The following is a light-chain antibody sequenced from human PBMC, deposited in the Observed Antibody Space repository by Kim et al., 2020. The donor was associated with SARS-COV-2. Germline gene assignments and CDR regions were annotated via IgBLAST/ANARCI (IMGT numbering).Light chain of an antibody. CDR3: QQYNNWPPWT. CDR1: QSVSSN. J-gene: IGKJ1*01. Sequence: SPGERATLSCRASQSVSSNLAWYQQKPGQAPRLLIYGASTRATGIPARFSGSGSGTEFTLTISSLQSEDLAVYYCQQYNNWPPWTFGQGTKGDIK. CDR2: GAS. V-gene: IGKV3-15*01.